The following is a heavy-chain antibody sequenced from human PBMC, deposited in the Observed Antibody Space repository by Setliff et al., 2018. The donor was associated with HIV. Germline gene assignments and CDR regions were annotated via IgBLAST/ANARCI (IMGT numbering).Heavy chain of an antibody. Sequence: ASVKVSCKASGYTFTSYDINWVRQATGQGLEWMGWMNPNSGNTGYAQKFQGRVTMTRNTSISTAYMKLSSLTSEDTAMYFCAWGTQRPIDSWGQGTLVTVSS. J-gene: IGHJ4*02. V-gene: IGHV1-8*01. CDR1: GYTFTSYD. CDR3: AWGTQRPIDS. D-gene: IGHD3-16*01. CDR2: MNPNSGNT.